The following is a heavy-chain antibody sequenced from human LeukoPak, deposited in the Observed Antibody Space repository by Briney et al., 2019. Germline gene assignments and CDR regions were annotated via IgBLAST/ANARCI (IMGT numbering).Heavy chain of an antibody. CDR3: TRAVAADDFSPGY. V-gene: IGHV3-21*01. D-gene: IGHD3/OR15-3a*01. CDR2: ISSTSRYI. J-gene: IGHJ4*02. CDR1: GLTFHNTW. Sequence: PGGSLRLSCAASGLTFHNTWMHWIRQAPGKGLEWVSCISSTSRYIYYADSVKGRFTISRDNAKNSVYLQMNSLRAEDTAVYYCTRAVAADDFSPGYWGQGTLVTVSS.